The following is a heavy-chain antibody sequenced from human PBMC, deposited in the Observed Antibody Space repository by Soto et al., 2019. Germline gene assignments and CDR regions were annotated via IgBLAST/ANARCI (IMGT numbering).Heavy chain of an antibody. CDR3: VRQGFGKLHGLVDV. CDR1: DDSSSNYK. D-gene: IGHD3-10*01. CDR2: IDSNVGT. V-gene: IGHV4-59*08. Sequence: QVQLQESGPGLVKPSETLSLTCTVSDDSSSNYKWIWIRQPPGSRLEWICYIDSNVGTSYNPSLLSRVTISIDTSTKQFFLKLSSVTAADTAVYYCVRQGFGKLHGLVDVWGQGTTVTVSS. J-gene: IGHJ6*02.